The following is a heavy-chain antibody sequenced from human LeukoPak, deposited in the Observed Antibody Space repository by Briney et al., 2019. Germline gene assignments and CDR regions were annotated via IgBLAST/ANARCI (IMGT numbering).Heavy chain of an antibody. V-gene: IGHV1-69*05. CDR3: ASVHKSYDILTGYYPDAFDI. J-gene: IGHJ3*02. Sequence: SVKVSCKASGGTFSNYAISWVRQAPGQGLEWMGGIIPLFGSEDYAQKLQGRVTMTTDTSTSTAYMELRSLRSDDTAVYYCASVHKSYDILTGYYPDAFDIWGQGTMVTVSS. CDR2: IIPLFGSE. D-gene: IGHD3-9*01. CDR1: GGTFSNYA.